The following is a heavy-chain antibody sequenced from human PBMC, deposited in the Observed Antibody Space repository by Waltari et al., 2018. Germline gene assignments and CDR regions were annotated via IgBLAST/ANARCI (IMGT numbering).Heavy chain of an antibody. V-gene: IGHV4-39*02. CDR1: GDSMTNRNYY. CDR2: IYYSGTS. CDR3: ARRPMGAAFDY. D-gene: IGHD3-16*01. Sequence: QLQMHESGPGLVKSSETLSLTCPVSGDSMTNRNYYWAWIRPPPGKGLEWIGDIYYSGTSFYNPSLMSRLTISADTSKNHFSLSLTSVTVADTAIYYCARRPMGAAFDYWGQGVLVTISS. J-gene: IGHJ4*02.